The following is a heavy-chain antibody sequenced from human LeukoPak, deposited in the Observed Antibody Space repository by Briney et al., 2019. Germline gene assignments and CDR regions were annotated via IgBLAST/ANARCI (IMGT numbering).Heavy chain of an antibody. CDR1: GYTLTELS. Sequence: ASVKVSCKVSGYTLTELSMHWVRQAPGKGLEWMGGFDPEDGETLHTQKFQGRVTMTEDTSTDTAYMELSRLRSDDTAVYYCARGGFSGEWFSDLDYWGQGTLVTVSS. D-gene: IGHD3-3*01. J-gene: IGHJ4*02. V-gene: IGHV1-24*01. CDR3: ARGGFSGEWFSDLDY. CDR2: FDPEDGET.